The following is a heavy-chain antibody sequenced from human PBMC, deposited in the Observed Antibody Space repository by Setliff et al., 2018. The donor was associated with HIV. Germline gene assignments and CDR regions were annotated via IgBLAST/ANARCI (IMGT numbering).Heavy chain of an antibody. D-gene: IGHD2-8*02. CDR1: GFTFSTYG. J-gene: IGHJ6*02. Sequence: GGSLRLSCAASGFTFSTYGMNWVRQAPGKGLEWVAFIWYDGSDKYYADSVKGRFTISRDNSKNTLFLEMNYLRAEDTAVYYCAKVYGTGYFYYYYGMHVWGQGTTVTVSS. V-gene: IGHV3-30*02. CDR2: IWYDGSDK. CDR3: AKVYGTGYFYYYYGMHV.